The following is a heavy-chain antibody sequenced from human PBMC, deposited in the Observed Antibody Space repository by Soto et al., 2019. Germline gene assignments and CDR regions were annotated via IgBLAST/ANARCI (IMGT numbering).Heavy chain of an antibody. J-gene: IGHJ6*02. CDR2: ISAYNGNT. D-gene: IGHD6-13*01. CDR1: GYTFTSYV. V-gene: IGHV1-18*01. Sequence: QVQLVQSGAEVKKPGASVKVSCKASGYTFTSYVISWVRQAPGQGLEWMGWISAYNGNTNYARKRQGRVTMTTDTSTSTAYMELRSLRSDDTAVYYCASYREQLVLYGMDVWGQGTTVTVSS. CDR3: ASYREQLVLYGMDV.